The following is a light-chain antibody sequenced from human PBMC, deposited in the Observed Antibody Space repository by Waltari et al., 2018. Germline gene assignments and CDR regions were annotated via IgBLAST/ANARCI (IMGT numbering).Light chain of an antibody. CDR2: YPSDSDK. V-gene: IGLV5-45*02. CDR1: SGINVGTYR. J-gene: IGLJ3*02. CDR3: MIWHNSAWV. Sequence: QAVLTQPSSLSASPGASASLTCTLRSGINVGTYRIYWYQQKPGSPPQYLLRYPSDSDKQQGSGVPSRFSGSKDASANAGILLISGLQSEDEADYYCMIWHNSAWVFGGGTKLTVL.